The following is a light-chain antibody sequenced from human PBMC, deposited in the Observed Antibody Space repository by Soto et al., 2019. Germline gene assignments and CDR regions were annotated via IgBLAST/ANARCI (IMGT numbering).Light chain of an antibody. CDR2: GAS. J-gene: IGKJ4*01. CDR1: QSVSSSY. V-gene: IGKV3-20*01. Sequence: EIVLTQSPGTLSLSPGERATLSCRASQSVSSSYLAWYQQKPGQAPRLLIYGASSRATGIPDRLSGSGSGTDFPLTISRLEPEDFAVYYCQQYDSWPLTFGGGTNVEIK. CDR3: QQYDSWPLT.